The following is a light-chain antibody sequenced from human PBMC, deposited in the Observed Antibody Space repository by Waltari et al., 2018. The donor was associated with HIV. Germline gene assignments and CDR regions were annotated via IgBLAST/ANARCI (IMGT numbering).Light chain of an antibody. V-gene: IGKV1-27*01. CDR1: QGIGSD. J-gene: IGKJ2*01. Sequence: DVQMTQSQSTLSASVGDRVAITCRASQGIGSDLAWYQQKPGRVPKLLIYAASTLQSGVPSRFSGSGSGTDFTLTITSLQTEDFGFYYCQRYDRAPYTFGPGTKLELK. CDR3: QRYDRAPYT. CDR2: AAS.